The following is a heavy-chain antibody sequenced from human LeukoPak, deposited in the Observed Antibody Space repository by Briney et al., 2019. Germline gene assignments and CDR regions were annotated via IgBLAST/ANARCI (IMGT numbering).Heavy chain of an antibody. J-gene: IGHJ5*02. D-gene: IGHD3-10*01. CDR1: GFTVNTNY. V-gene: IGHV3-53*01. CDR2: IYRSGST. Sequence: GGSLRLSCAASGFTVNTNYVSWVRQAPGKGLEWVSVIYRSGSTYYADSVKGRFTISRDNAKNSLYLQMNSLRAEDTAVYYCARAPAWWFGESSWGQGTLVTVSS. CDR3: ARAPAWWFGESS.